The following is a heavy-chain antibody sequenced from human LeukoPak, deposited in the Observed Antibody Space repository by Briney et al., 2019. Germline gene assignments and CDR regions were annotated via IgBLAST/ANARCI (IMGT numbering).Heavy chain of an antibody. D-gene: IGHD3-22*01. CDR2: IYYSGST. Sequence: SETLSLTCTVSGNSISSSYYWGWIRQPPGKGLEWIGSIYYSGSTYYNPSLKSRVTISVDTSKNQFSLKLSSVTAADTAAYYCARHAYYDSSGYFQDYWGQGTLVTVSS. CDR3: ARHAYYDSSGYFQDY. J-gene: IGHJ4*02. CDR1: GNSISSSYY. V-gene: IGHV4-38-2*02.